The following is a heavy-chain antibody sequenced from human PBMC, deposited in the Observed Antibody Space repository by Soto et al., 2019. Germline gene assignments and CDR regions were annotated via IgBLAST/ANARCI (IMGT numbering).Heavy chain of an antibody. CDR2: ISGSGGST. D-gene: IGHD5-12*01. J-gene: IGHJ4*02. V-gene: IGHV3-23*01. Sequence: EVQLLESGGGLVQPGGSLRLSCAASGFTFSSYAMSWVRQAPGKGLEWVAAISGSGGSTYYADSVKGRFTSSRDNSKTTLYLQMNSLRAEDTAVYYCAKALSGYEHQYYFDYWGQRNLVTVSS. CDR3: AKALSGYEHQYYFDY. CDR1: GFTFSSYA.